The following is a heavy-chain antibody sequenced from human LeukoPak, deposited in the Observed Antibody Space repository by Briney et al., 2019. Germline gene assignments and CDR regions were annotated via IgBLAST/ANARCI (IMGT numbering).Heavy chain of an antibody. Sequence: PSETLSLTCTVSGGSISSYYWSWIWQPPGKGLEWIGSIYYSGSTYYNPSLKSRVTISVDTSKNQFSLKLSSVTAADTAVYYCARDLAYCGGDCYSPFDYWGQGTLVTVSS. J-gene: IGHJ4*02. CDR3: ARDLAYCGGDCYSPFDY. V-gene: IGHV4-59*12. CDR1: GGSISSYY. D-gene: IGHD2-21*02. CDR2: IYYSGST.